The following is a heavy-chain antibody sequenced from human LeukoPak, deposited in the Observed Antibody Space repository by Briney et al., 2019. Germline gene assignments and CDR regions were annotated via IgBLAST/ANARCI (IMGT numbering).Heavy chain of an antibody. CDR1: GFTFSSYA. V-gene: IGHV3-23*01. J-gene: IGHJ1*01. CDR3: AKGEFWTGQAEYFQH. CDR2: ISGSGGST. Sequence: GGSLRLSCAASGFTFSSYAMSWVRQAPGKGLEWVSAISGSGGSTYYADSVKGRFTISRDNSKNTLYLQMNSLRAEDTAVYYCAKGEFWTGQAEYFQHWGQGTLVTASS. D-gene: IGHD3/OR15-3a*01.